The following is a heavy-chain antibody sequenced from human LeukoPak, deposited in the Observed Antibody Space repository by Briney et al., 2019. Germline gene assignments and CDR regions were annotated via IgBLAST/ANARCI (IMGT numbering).Heavy chain of an antibody. CDR2: INVITGYI. CDR3: ARDRSGSSSVDDAFDI. V-gene: IGHV3-21*01. CDR1: GFSFENYN. J-gene: IGHJ3*02. Sequence: GGSLRLSCAASGFSFENYNMNWVRQAPGKGLEWVAYINVITGYIYYADSLKGRFTISRDNAKKSLFLEMNSLRVEDTAVYCCARDRSGSSSVDDAFDIWGQGIMVTVSS. D-gene: IGHD1-26*01.